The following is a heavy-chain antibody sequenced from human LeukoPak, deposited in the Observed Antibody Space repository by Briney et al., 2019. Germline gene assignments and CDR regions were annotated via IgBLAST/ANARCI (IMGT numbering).Heavy chain of an antibody. CDR3: ARNPVAGIGTFDY. CDR1: GFTFGSYS. J-gene: IGHJ4*02. D-gene: IGHD6-19*01. Sequence: QAGGSLRLSCAASGFTFGSYSMNWVRQAPGKGLEWVSYISSSSSTIYYADSVKGRFTISRDNAKNSLYLQMNSLRAEDTAVYYCARNPVAGIGTFDYWGQGTLVTVSS. V-gene: IGHV3-48*04. CDR2: ISSSSSTI.